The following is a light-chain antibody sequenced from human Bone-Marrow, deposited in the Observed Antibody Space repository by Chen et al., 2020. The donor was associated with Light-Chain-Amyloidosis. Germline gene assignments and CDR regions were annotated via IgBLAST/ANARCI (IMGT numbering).Light chain of an antibody. CDR3: HNYGTSPLT. V-gene: IGKV3-20*01. CDR2: GSS. J-gene: IGKJ4*01. Sequence: EIVLTQSPGTLSLSPGEGANLSCRARQTISSNSLTWYQQKFGQAPRLLIFGSSSRATGIPDRFTGSRSGTVFTHSIDRLEPQGVAMYYCHNYGTSPLTFGGGTKVEIK. CDR1: QTISSNS.